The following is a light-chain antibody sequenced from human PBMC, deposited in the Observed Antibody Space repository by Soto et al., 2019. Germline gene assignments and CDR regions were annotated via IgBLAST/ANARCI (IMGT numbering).Light chain of an antibody. Sequence: VLMQSPATLSVSPGESASLSCRSSRSISRNLAWYHQKPGQSPRLLIYDASIRATAIPARYPGSGSGKEFTLTIDSLQSEDFALYYCQQYNNRPPFSFGPGTQVHI. CDR1: RSISRN. CDR2: DAS. J-gene: IGKJ3*01. V-gene: IGKV3-15*01. CDR3: QQYNNRPPFS.